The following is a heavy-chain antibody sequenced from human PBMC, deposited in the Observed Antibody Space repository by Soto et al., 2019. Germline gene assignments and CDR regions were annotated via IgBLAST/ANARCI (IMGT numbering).Heavy chain of an antibody. D-gene: IGHD1-26*01. CDR2: IKEDGSEK. CDR3: ARDKVVGPTTLDY. Sequence: GGSLRLSCVVSGFTFSTYWMSWVRQAPGKGLEWVANIKEDGSEKYYLDSVKGRLTIYRDNAKNSLYLQMNSLRAEDTAAYYCARDKVVGPTTLDYWGQGTLVTVSS. V-gene: IGHV3-7*03. J-gene: IGHJ4*02. CDR1: GFTFSTYW.